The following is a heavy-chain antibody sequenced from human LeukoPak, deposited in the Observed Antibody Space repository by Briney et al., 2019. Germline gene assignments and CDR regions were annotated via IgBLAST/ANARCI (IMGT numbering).Heavy chain of an antibody. V-gene: IGHV4-39*07. CDR1: GGSISSSSYY. J-gene: IGHJ4*02. Sequence: SETLSLTCTVSGGSISSSSYYWGWIRQPPGKGLEWIGSIYYSGSTYYNPSLKSRVTISVDTSKNQFSLKLSSVTAAGTAVYYCARFVDYYYDSSGYSVGFDYWGQGTLVTVSS. CDR2: IYYSGST. D-gene: IGHD3-22*01. CDR3: ARFVDYYYDSSGYSVGFDY.